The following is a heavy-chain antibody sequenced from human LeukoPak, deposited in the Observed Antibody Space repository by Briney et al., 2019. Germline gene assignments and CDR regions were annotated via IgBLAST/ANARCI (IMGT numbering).Heavy chain of an antibody. V-gene: IGHV4-59*01. Sequence: SETLSLTCTVSADSISSYYWSWIRQPPGKGLEWIGYIYYSGNTNYNPSLKSRVTISVDTSKNQFSLKLSSVTAADTAVYYCARGTVTYFDYWGQGTLVTVSS. J-gene: IGHJ4*02. CDR2: IYYSGNT. CDR1: ADSISSYY. CDR3: ARGTVTYFDY. D-gene: IGHD4-17*01.